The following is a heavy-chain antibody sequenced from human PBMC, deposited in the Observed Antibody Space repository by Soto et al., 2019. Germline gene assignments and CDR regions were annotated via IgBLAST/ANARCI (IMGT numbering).Heavy chain of an antibody. CDR3: AKGSSNYYGSGSYYYFDY. CDR2: ISWNSGSI. J-gene: IGHJ4*02. D-gene: IGHD3-10*01. CDR1: GFTFDDYA. Sequence: SLKISCAASGFTFDDYAMHWVRQAPGKGLEWVSGISWNSGSIGYADSVKGRFTISRDNAKNSLYLQMNSLRAEDTALYYCAKGSSNYYGSGSYYYFDYWGQGTLVTVSS. V-gene: IGHV3-9*01.